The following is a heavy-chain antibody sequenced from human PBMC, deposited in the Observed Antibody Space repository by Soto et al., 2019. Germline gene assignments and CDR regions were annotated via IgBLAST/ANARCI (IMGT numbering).Heavy chain of an antibody. J-gene: IGHJ6*02. CDR2: ISAYNGNT. CDR3: ARDRAHVDIVATGTYYYYGMDV. V-gene: IGHV1-18*04. D-gene: IGHD5-12*01. CDR1: GYTFTSYG. Sequence: WASVKVSCKASGYTFTSYGISWVRQAPGQGLEWMGWISAYNGNTNYAQKLQGRVTMTTDTSTSTAYMELRSLRSDDTAVYYCARDRAHVDIVATGTYYYYGMDVWGQGTTVTVSS.